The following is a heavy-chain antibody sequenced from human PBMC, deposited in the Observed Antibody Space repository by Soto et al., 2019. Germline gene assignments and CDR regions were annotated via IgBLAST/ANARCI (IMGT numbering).Heavy chain of an antibody. J-gene: IGHJ3*02. CDR3: VRGQVLLFLEWHPQNDAFDI. V-gene: IGHV3-33*01. Sequence: QVQLVESGGGVVQPGRSLRLSCAASGFTFSSYGMHWVRQAPVKGLEWVAVIWYDGSNKYYADSVKGRFTIARDNSKNTMYLKMNRLSAENKAVYYCVRGQVLLFLEWHPQNDAFDIWGQGTMVTVSS. D-gene: IGHD3-3*01. CDR2: IWYDGSNK. CDR1: GFTFSSYG.